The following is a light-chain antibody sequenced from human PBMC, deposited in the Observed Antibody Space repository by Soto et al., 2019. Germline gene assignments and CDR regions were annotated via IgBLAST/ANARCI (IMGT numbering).Light chain of an antibody. CDR2: PAS. CDR1: QSVSDR. J-gene: IGKJ1*01. CDR3: QQYADWPKT. Sequence: ERVMTQSPNTLSVSPGERATLSCRASQSVSDRVVWYEQKSGQPPSLLIYPASTRAAGAPARISGGAARTESTPTSSSLPSEDVTVYFGQQYADWPKTFGQGTKVDIK. V-gene: IGKV3-15*01.